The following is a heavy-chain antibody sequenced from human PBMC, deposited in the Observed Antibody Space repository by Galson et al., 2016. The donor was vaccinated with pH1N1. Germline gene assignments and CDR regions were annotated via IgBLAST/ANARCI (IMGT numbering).Heavy chain of an antibody. J-gene: IGHJ4*02. CDR2: INYSGRDT. Sequence: SLRLSCAASGFSFSGRSMSWIRQAPGKGLEWIAYINYSGRDTYYGDSVRGRFTISRDNAKNSMYLQMNSLRAEDTAVYYCTRCDYGDYVGIDYWSQGTVVTVSS. CDR1: GFSFSGRS. CDR3: TRCDYGDYVGIDY. V-gene: IGHV3-11*01. D-gene: IGHD4-17*01.